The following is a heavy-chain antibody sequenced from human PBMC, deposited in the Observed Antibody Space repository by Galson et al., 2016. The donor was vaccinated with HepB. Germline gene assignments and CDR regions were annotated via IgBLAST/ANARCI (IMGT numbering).Heavy chain of an antibody. CDR1: GFTSSGYN. Sequence: SLRLSCAASGFTSSGYNMDWVRQPPGSGLEWVSSVEPTGKYIYYGNSMRGRFTISRDNAKNSLYLQMNALRADDTAIYYCARGHSGSYQRSDAFDIWGQGTTVTVSS. CDR3: ARGHSGSYQRSDAFDI. V-gene: IGHV3-21*06. D-gene: IGHD2-2*01. J-gene: IGHJ3*02. CDR2: VEPTGKYI.